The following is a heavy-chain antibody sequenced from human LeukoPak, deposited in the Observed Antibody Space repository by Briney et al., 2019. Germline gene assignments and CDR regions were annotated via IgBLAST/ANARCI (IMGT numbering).Heavy chain of an antibody. CDR1: GFTFSSYG. D-gene: IGHD3-9*01. J-gene: IGHJ4*02. CDR3: AKGYYFDILSGYSSLDS. V-gene: IGHV3-30*02. CDR2: IRFDGSNK. Sequence: GGSLRLSCAASGFTFSSYGMHWVRQAPGKGLEWVAFIRFDGSNKYYADSVKGRFTISRDNSKNTLYLQMNSLRAEDTAAYYCAKGYYFDILSGYSSLDSWGQGTLVTVSS.